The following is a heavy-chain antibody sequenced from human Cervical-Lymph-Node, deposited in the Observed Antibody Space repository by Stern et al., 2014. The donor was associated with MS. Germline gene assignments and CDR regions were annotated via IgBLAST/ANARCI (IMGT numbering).Heavy chain of an antibody. Sequence: VQLVESGAEVKRTGASVKVSCKAAGYTFTDYYIHWVRQAPGQGLEWMGWINPQSGDTSLAQKFQRWLTMTRDTSISTAYMELSRLRSDDTAVYHCARGRNSLGYSYHDMDVWGQGTTVSVSS. CDR3: ARGRNSLGYSYHDMDV. J-gene: IGHJ6*02. CDR1: GYTFTDYY. V-gene: IGHV1-2*04. CDR2: INPQSGDT. D-gene: IGHD3-22*01.